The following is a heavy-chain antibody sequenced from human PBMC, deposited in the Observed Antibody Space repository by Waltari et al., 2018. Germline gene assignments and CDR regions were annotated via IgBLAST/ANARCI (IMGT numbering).Heavy chain of an antibody. CDR1: GYTFTNYG. CDR3: GRVALGSGFGPYFYYGMDV. Sequence: QVQLVQSGAEVEKPGASVRVSCRASGYTFTNYGISWVRQVPGQGLEWMGWISADTGITNYAQRLQGRVTLTTDTSTSTAYLDLRSLKSDDTAIYYCGRVALGSGFGPYFYYGMDVWGQGTTVTVSS. J-gene: IGHJ6*02. D-gene: IGHD6-19*01. V-gene: IGHV1-18*04. CDR2: ISADTGIT.